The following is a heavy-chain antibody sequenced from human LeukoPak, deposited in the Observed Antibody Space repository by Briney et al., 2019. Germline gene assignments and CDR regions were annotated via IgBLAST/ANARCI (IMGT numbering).Heavy chain of an antibody. CDR2: ISWNSGSI. CDR3: AKEPNKYSGYDYFDY. Sequence: PGGSLRLSCTASGFTVSSNYMSWVRQAPGKGPEWVSGISWNSGSIGYADSVKGRFTISRDNAKNSLYLQMNSLRAEDTALYYCAKEPNKYSGYDYFDYWGQGTLVTVSS. D-gene: IGHD5-12*01. V-gene: IGHV3-9*01. CDR1: GFTVSSNY. J-gene: IGHJ4*02.